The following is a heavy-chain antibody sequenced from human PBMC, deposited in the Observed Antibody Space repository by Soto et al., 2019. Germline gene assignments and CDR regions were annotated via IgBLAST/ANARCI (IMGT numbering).Heavy chain of an antibody. CDR1: GGSISSYD. CDR2: IYYSGST. J-gene: IGHJ6*02. CDR3: ARYRAAPPGAYYYGMDV. V-gene: IGHV4-59*01. Sequence: EALSLTCTVSGGSISSYDWSWIRHPPVRGLEWSGYIYYSGSTNYNPSLKSRVTISVDTSKNQFSLKLSSVTAADTAVYYCARYRAAPPGAYYYGMDVWGQGTTVTVSS. D-gene: IGHD6-6*01.